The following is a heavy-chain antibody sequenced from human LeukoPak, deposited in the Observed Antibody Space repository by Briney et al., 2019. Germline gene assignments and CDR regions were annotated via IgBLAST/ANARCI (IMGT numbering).Heavy chain of an antibody. J-gene: IGHJ4*02. CDR3: AREDSARGSYHY. CDR2: IYHSGRT. V-gene: IGHV4-38-2*02. D-gene: IGHD1-26*01. CDR1: GYSLTSGYS. Sequence: SETLSLTCSLSGYSLTSGYSWGWIRQPPGKGLEWIGSIYHSGRTYYNPSLQSRVTISVDTSKDQFSLKLRSVAAADTAVYYCAREDSARGSYHYWGQGTLVTVSS.